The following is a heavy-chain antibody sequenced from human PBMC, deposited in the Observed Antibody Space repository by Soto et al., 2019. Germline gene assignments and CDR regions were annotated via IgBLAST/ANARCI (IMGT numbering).Heavy chain of an antibody. CDR3: AREAGYCSRTSCYRRAFDT. Sequence: EVQLVESGGDLVQPGVSLRLSCAASGFTFSGHWMHWVRQVPGKGLEWVSRINTDGGSSAYADSVKGRFTIYRDNAKNTLYLQMNGLRAEDTAVYYCAREAGYCSRTSCYRRAFDTWGQGTTVTVSS. D-gene: IGHD2-2*01. V-gene: IGHV3-74*03. CDR1: GFTFSGHW. J-gene: IGHJ3*02. CDR2: INTDGGSS.